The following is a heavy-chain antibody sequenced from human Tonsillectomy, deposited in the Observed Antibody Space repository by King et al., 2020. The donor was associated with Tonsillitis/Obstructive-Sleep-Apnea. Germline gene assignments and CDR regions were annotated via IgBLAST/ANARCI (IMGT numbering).Heavy chain of an antibody. V-gene: IGHV4-59*08. Sequence: QLQESGPGLVKPSETLSLTCTVSGGSISSYYWSWIRQPPGKGLEWNGYIYYSGITNYNPSLKSRVTISVDTSKNQFTLKLSSVTAADTAVYYCARQYNVYNWFDPWGQGTLVTVSS. D-gene: IGHD1-14*01. CDR2: IYYSGIT. CDR1: GGSISSYY. CDR3: ARQYNVYNWFDP. J-gene: IGHJ5*02.